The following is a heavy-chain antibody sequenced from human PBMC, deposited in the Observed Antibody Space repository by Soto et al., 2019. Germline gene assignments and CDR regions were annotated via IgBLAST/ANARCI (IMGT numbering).Heavy chain of an antibody. V-gene: IGHV3-48*01. CDR1: GFTFSSYS. J-gene: IGHJ3*02. Sequence: GGTLRLSCAASGFTFSSYSMNWVRQDRRIGLEWVSSISSSSSTIYYADSVKGRFTISRDNAKNSLYLQMNSLRAEDTDVFYCARIRHCSSTSCYDAFDIWGQGTMVT. CDR2: ISSSSSTI. D-gene: IGHD2-2*01. CDR3: ARIRHCSSTSCYDAFDI.